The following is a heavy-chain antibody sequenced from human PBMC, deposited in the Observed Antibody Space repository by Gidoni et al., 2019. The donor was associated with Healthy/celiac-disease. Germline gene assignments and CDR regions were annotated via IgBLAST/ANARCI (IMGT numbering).Heavy chain of an antibody. V-gene: IGHV1-18*04. J-gene: IGHJ6*03. Sequence: QVQLVQSGAEVKKPGASVKVSCKASGYTFTSYGISWVRQAPGQGLEWMGGISAYNGNTNYAQKLQGRVTVTTDTSTSTAYMELRSLRSDDTAVYYCARVAGQQLLYYYYYYMDVWGKGTTVTVSS. CDR2: ISAYNGNT. CDR3: ARVAGQQLLYYYYYYMDV. CDR1: GYTFTSYG. D-gene: IGHD6-13*01.